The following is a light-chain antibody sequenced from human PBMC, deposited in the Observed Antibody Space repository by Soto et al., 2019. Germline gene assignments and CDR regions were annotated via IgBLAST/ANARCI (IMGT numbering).Light chain of an antibody. CDR2: DVN. Sequence: QSVLTQPRSVSGSPGQSVTLSCTGTSSDVGSYNYVSWYQQHPGKAPKLMIDDVNKRPSGVPDRFSGSRSGNTASLTISGLQAEDEADYYCCSYTGSYTLKVFGGGTKLTVL. CDR3: CSYTGSYTLKV. J-gene: IGLJ3*02. CDR1: SSDVGSYNY. V-gene: IGLV2-11*01.